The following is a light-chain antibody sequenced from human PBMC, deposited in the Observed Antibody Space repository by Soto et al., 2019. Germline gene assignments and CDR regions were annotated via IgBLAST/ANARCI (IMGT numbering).Light chain of an antibody. CDR3: QQYTNFPLT. CDR1: QSISSW. Sequence: DIQMTQSPSTLSASVGDRVTITCRASQSISSWLAWYQQKPGKAPKLLIHEASRLESGVPSRFGGSESGTEFTLTISGLHAEDSATYYCQQYTNFPLTFGGGTKVEIK. J-gene: IGKJ4*01. CDR2: EAS. V-gene: IGKV1-5*01.